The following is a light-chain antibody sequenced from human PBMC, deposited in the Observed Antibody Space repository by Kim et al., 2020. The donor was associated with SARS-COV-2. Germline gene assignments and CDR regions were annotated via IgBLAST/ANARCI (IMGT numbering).Light chain of an antibody. CDR2: LGS. Sequence: PASLSCRSSQRLLHSNGYNYLDWYLQKPGQSPQLLIYLGSNRASGVPDRFSGSGSGTDFTLKISRVEAEDVGVYYCMQALQTPLTFGGGTKVDIK. J-gene: IGKJ4*01. V-gene: IGKV2-28*01. CDR3: MQALQTPLT. CDR1: QRLLHSNGYNY.